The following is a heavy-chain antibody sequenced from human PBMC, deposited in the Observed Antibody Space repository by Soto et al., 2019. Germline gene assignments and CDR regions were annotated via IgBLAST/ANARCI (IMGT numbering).Heavy chain of an antibody. V-gene: IGHV3-23*01. Sequence: EVQLLESGGGLFQPGGSLRLSCAASGFIFSNYAMNWVRQAPGKGLEWVSFVSANADGTFYADSVKGRFSISRDNSKNTLYLQMNNLRAEDTAIYYCSKGRLSFDFWGQVTLVTVSS. J-gene: IGHJ4*02. CDR3: SKGRLSFDF. CDR2: VSANADGT. CDR1: GFIFSNYA.